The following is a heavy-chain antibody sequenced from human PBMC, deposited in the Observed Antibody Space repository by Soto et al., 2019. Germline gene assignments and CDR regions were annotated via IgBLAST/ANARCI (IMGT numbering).Heavy chain of an antibody. CDR3: AKEVYTFSYYYYMDV. Sequence: GGSLRLSCAASGFTFSSYGMHWVRQAPGKGLEWVAVISYDGSNKYYADSVKGRFIISRDNSKNTLYLQMNSLRAEDTAVYYCAKEVYTFSYYYYMDVWGKGTTVTVSS. J-gene: IGHJ6*03. CDR1: GFTFSSYG. CDR2: ISYDGSNK. D-gene: IGHD2-2*02. V-gene: IGHV3-30*18.